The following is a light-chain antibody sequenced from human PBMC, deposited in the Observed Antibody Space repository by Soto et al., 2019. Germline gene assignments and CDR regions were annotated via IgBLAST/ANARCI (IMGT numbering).Light chain of an antibody. CDR3: QQRSNWPPSLT. CDR2: DAS. J-gene: IGKJ4*01. V-gene: IGKV3-11*01. Sequence: EIVLTQSPATLSLSPGERVTLSCRASQSVSSYLAWYQQKPGQAPRLLIYDASNRATGIPARFRGSGSGTDFTLTISSLEPEDFAVYYCQQRSNWPPSLTFGGGTKVEIK. CDR1: QSVSSY.